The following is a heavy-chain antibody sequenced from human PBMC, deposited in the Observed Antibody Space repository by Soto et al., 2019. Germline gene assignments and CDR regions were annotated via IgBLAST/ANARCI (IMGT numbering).Heavy chain of an antibody. CDR1: GGSISSYY. Sequence: ASETLSLTCTVSGGSISSYYWSWIRQPPGKGLEWIGYIYYSGSTNYNPSLKSRVTISVDTSKNQFSLKLSSVTAADTAVYYCARTLLHGGYGMDVWGQGTTVTVSS. CDR2: IYYSGST. V-gene: IGHV4-59*01. CDR3: ARTLLHGGYGMDV. D-gene: IGHD1-26*01. J-gene: IGHJ6*02.